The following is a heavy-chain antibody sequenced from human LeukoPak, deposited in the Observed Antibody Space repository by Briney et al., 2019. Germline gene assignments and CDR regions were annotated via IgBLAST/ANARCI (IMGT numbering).Heavy chain of an antibody. CDR1: GFTFDDYA. Sequence: GGSLRHSCAASGFTFDDYAMHWVRQAPGKGLEWVSGISWNSGSIGYADSVKGRFTISRDNAKNSLYLQMNSLRAEDTALYYCAKEGHYYYYYGMDVWGQGTTVTVSS. J-gene: IGHJ6*02. CDR2: ISWNSGSI. V-gene: IGHV3-9*01. CDR3: AKEGHYYYYYGMDV.